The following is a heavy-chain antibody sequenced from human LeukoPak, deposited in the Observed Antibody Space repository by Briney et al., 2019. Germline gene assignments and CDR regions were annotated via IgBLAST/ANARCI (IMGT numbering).Heavy chain of an antibody. CDR1: GYTFTGYY. CDR3: ARDREYCSGGSCYSVVYYYYMDV. Sequence: ASVKVSCKASGYTFTGYYMHSVRQAPGQGLEWMGRINPNSGGTNYAQKFQGTVTMTRDTSISTAYMELSRLRSDDTAVYYCARDREYCSGGSCYSVVYYYYMDVWGKGTTVTVSS. CDR2: INPNSGGT. J-gene: IGHJ6*03. D-gene: IGHD2-15*01. V-gene: IGHV1-2*06.